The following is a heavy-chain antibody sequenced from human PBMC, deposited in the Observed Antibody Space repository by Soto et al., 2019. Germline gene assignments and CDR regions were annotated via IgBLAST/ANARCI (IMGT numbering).Heavy chain of an antibody. CDR1: GFTFSSYG. CDR2: IWYDGSNK. D-gene: IGHD3-10*01. CDR3: ARGEAIGDDP. Sequence: SLRLSCAASGFTFSSYGMHWVRQAPGKGLEWVAEIWYDGSNKYYADSVKGRFTISRDNAKNTLYLQMNSLGFEDTAVYYCARGEAIGDDPWGHGTLVTVSS. V-gene: IGHV3-33*01. J-gene: IGHJ5*02.